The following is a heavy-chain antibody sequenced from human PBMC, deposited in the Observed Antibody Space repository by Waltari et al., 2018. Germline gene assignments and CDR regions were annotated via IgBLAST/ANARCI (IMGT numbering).Heavy chain of an antibody. CDR1: GGTFSSYA. CDR3: ARLYGEERWFDP. D-gene: IGHD4-17*01. J-gene: IGHJ5*02. CDR2: ISPSFGTA. Sequence: QVQLVQSGAEVKKPGSSVKVSCKASGGTFSSYAISWVRQAPGQGLEWMGGISPSFGTANYAQKFQGRVTMTADESTSTAYMELSSLRSEDTAVYYCARLYGEERWFDPWGQGTLVTVSS. V-gene: IGHV1-69*01.